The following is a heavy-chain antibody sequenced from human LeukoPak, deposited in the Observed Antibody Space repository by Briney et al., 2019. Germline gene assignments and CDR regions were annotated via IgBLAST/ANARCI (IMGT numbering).Heavy chain of an antibody. CDR1: GGSFSGYY. CDR2: INHSGST. J-gene: IGHJ5*02. Sequence: SETLSLTCAVYGGSFSGYYWSWIRQPPGKGLEWIGEINHSGSTNYNPSLKSRVTISVDTSKNQFSLKLSSVTAADTAVYYCARAGSSWYTYNWFDPWGQGTLVTVSS. V-gene: IGHV4-34*01. D-gene: IGHD6-13*01. CDR3: ARAGSSWYTYNWFDP.